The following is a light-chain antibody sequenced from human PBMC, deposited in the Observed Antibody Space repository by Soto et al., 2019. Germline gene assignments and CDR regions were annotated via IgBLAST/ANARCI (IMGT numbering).Light chain of an antibody. J-gene: IGKJ1*01. CDR2: GAS. V-gene: IGKV3-15*01. CDR1: QSVSRSY. Sequence: EIVLTQSPGTLSLSPGDRATLSCRASQSVSRSYLGWYQQNPGQAPRLLIYGASTRATGIPARFSGSGSGTEFTLTISSLQSEDFAVYYCQQYDKWPWTFGQGTKVDIK. CDR3: QQYDKWPWT.